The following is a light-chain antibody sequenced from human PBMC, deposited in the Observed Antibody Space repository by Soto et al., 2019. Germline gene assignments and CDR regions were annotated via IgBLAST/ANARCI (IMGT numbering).Light chain of an antibody. V-gene: IGKV3-20*01. CDR2: GAS. CDR1: QSVSNSY. CDR3: QQYGNSPRT. Sequence: PGTLSLSPGERATLYCRASQSVSNSYLAWYQQSPGQAPRLLIYGASSRATGIPDRFSGSGSGTDFTLTISRLEPEEFAVYYCQQYGNSPRTFGKGTKVDIK. J-gene: IGKJ1*01.